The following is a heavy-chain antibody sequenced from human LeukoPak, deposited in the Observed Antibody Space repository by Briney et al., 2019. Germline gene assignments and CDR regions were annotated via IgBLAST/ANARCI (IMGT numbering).Heavy chain of an antibody. V-gene: IGHV3-43*01. CDR2: ISWDGGST. CDR1: GFTFDDYT. J-gene: IGHJ6*02. Sequence: GGSLRLSCAASGFTFDDYTMHWVRHAPGKGLEWVSLISWDGGSTYYADSVKGRFTISRDNSKNSLYLQMNSLRTEDTALYYCAKGGPPFHNYYYYGMDVWGQGTTVTVSS. CDR3: AKGGPPFHNYYYYGMDV.